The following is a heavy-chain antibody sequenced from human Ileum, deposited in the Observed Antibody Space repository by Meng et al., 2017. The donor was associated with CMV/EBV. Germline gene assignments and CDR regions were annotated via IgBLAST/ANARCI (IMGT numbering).Heavy chain of an antibody. D-gene: IGHD5-18*01. Sequence: QVQLVQSGAEVKKPGASVKVSCKASGYTFTDYYMHWVRQAPGQGLEWMGRINPNSGATDYAQDFTGRFVFSLDTSVSTAYLQISSLRAEDTAVYYCTRGDGAHTAKYDFWGRGTLVTVSS. CDR1: GYTFTDYY. V-gene: IGHV7-4-1*02. CDR2: INPNSGAT. CDR3: TRGDGAHTAKYDF. J-gene: IGHJ4*02.